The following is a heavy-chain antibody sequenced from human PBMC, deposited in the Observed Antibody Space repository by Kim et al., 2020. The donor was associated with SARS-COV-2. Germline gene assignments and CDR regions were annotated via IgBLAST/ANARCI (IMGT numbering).Heavy chain of an antibody. Sequence: GGSLRLSCAASGFTFNKYGMNWVRQAPGKGLEWVANIQSDGGEKNYVDSVKGRFAISRDNAKNSLYLQMNSLRAEDTAVYYCRFWCGDLFRDYWGQGTLVTVSS. V-gene: IGHV3-7*01. CDR2: IQSDGGEK. CDR3: RFWCGDLFRDY. J-gene: IGHJ4*02. D-gene: IGHD3-10*01. CDR1: GFTFNKYG.